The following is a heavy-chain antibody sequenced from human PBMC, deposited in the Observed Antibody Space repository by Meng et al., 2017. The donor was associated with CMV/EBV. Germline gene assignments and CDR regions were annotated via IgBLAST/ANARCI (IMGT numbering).Heavy chain of an antibody. J-gene: IGHJ6*02. CDR2: MNPNSGNT. D-gene: IGHD6-13*01. CDR1: GYTFTSYD. V-gene: IGHV1-8*01. Sequence: ASVKVSCKASGYTFTSYDINWVRQATGQGLERMGWMNPNSGNTGYAQKFQGRVTMTRNTSISTAYMELSSLRSEDTAVYYCARGRGIAAKLKYYYYGMDVWGQGTTVTVSS. CDR3: ARGRGIAAKLKYYYYGMDV.